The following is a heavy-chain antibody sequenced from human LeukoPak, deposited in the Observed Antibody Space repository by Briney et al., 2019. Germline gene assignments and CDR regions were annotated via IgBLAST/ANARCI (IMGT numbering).Heavy chain of an antibody. CDR1: GDTFSSYA. CDR3: ASGRDGYNWDYFDY. Sequence: SVKVSCKASGDTFSSYAISWVRQAPGQGLEWMGGIIPIFGTANYAQKFQGRVTITTDESTSTAYMELSSLRSEDTAVYYCASGRDGYNWDYFDYWGQGTLVTVSS. J-gene: IGHJ4*02. D-gene: IGHD5-24*01. V-gene: IGHV1-69*05. CDR2: IIPIFGTA.